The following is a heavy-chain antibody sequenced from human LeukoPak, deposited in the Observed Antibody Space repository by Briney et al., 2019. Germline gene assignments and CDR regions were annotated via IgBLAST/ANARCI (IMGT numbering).Heavy chain of an antibody. J-gene: IGHJ5*02. Sequence: SETLSLTCTVSGGSISSSSYYWGWIRQPPGKGLEWIGNIYYSGSTYYNPSLKSRVTISVDTSKNQFSLKLSSVTAADTAVYYCAREYCSSTSCYQGGVWFDPWGQGTLVTVSS. V-gene: IGHV4-39*07. CDR3: AREYCSSTSCYQGGVWFDP. CDR1: GGSISSSSYY. CDR2: IYYSGST. D-gene: IGHD2-2*01.